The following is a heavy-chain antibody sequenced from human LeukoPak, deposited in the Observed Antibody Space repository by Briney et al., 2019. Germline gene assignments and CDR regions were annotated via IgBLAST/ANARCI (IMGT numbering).Heavy chain of an antibody. CDR3: ARGGGIVAAGTRFDY. CDR2: INPNGADT. Sequence: ASVKVSCKASGYTFTAYYMHWVRQAPGQGLEWMGWINPNGADTNYAQNFQGRVTMARDTPISTAYMELTGLRSDDTAVYYCARGGGIVAAGTRFDYWGQGTLVTVSS. V-gene: IGHV1-2*02. CDR1: GYTFTAYY. D-gene: IGHD6-13*01. J-gene: IGHJ4*02.